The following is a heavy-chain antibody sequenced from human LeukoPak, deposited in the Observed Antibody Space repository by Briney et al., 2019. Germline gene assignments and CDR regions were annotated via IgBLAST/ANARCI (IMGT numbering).Heavy chain of an antibody. D-gene: IGHD2-2*01. Sequence: EASVKVSCKASGYTFTGYCMHWVRQAPGQGLEWMGWIDPKSGGTNYAQKFQGRVTMTRDTSISTAYMELSRVRSDDTAVYYCARVVGQGTEMPSRDYFDYWGPGTLVTVSS. CDR1: GYTFTGYC. CDR2: IDPKSGGT. V-gene: IGHV1-2*02. CDR3: ARVVGQGTEMPSRDYFDY. J-gene: IGHJ4*02.